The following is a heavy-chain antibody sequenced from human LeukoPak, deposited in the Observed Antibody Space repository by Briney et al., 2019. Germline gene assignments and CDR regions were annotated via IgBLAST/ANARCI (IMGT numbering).Heavy chain of an antibody. Sequence: ASVKVSCKASGYTFTSYYMHWVRQAPGQGLEWMGIINPSGGSTSYAQKFQGRVTMTRDTSTSTVYMELSSLRSEDTAVYYCAREIRYFDWLSRADRNYYYYYYMDVWGKGTTVTISS. CDR2: INPSGGST. CDR3: AREIRYFDWLSRADRNYYYYYYMDV. D-gene: IGHD3-9*01. V-gene: IGHV1-46*01. CDR1: GYTFTSYY. J-gene: IGHJ6*03.